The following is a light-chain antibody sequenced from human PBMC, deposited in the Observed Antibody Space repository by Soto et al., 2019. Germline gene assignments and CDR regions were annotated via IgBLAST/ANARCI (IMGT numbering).Light chain of an antibody. CDR2: RAS. CDR3: HQYSHWPPWT. Sequence: EIVMTQSPATLSVSPGERATLSCRASQSLNDNLAWYQQRPGQAPRLLIYRASTRATGVPGRFSASGSGTEFTLTISSLQSEDSAVYYCHQYSHWPPWTFGPGTKVEI. V-gene: IGKV3-15*01. CDR1: QSLNDN. J-gene: IGKJ1*01.